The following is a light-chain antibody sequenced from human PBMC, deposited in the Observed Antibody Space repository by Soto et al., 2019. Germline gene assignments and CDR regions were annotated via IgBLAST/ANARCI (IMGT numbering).Light chain of an antibody. CDR1: QGIRND. Sequence: AIQMTQSPSSLSASVGDRVTIPCRASQGIRNDLGGYQQKPGNAPKLLIYAASTLQSGVPSRFSGSGSGTDVPLTISSLQPEDFAPYYCLQDDKYPLTFGGWTKVEIK. CDR3: LQDDKYPLT. V-gene: IGKV1-6*01. J-gene: IGKJ4*01. CDR2: AAS.